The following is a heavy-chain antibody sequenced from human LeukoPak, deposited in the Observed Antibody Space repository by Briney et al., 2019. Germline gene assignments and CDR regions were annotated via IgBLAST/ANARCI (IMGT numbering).Heavy chain of an antibody. Sequence: LQTLSLTCTVSGGSISSGDYYWSWIRQPPGKGLEWIGYIYYSGSTYYNPSLKSRVTISVDTSKNQFSLKLSSVTAADTAVYYCAREQQISSSWRGYFDYWGQGTLITVSS. J-gene: IGHJ4*02. CDR2: IYYSGST. CDR3: AREQQISSSWRGYFDY. D-gene: IGHD6-13*01. V-gene: IGHV4-30-4*08. CDR1: GGSISSGDYY.